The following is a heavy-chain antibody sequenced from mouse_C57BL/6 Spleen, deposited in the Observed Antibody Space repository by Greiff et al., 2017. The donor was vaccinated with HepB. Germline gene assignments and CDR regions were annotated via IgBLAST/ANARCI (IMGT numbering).Heavy chain of an antibody. D-gene: IGHD2-3*01. CDR2: IDPENGDT. J-gene: IGHJ4*01. V-gene: IGHV14-4*01. Sequence: VQLQQSGAELVRPGASVKLSCTASGFNIQDDYMHWVKQRPEQGQEWVGWIDPENGDTEYASKLQGKATITADTSANTAYLPPSRLTYEDTADDDGTTCDGYYEDAMDYWGQGTSVTVSS. CDR3: TTCDGYYEDAMDY. CDR1: GFNIQDDY.